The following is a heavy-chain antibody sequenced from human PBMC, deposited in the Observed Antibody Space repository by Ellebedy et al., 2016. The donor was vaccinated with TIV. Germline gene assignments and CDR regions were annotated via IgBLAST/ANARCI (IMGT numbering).Heavy chain of an antibody. J-gene: IGHJ4*02. CDR1: GFTSDHYP. D-gene: IGHD7-27*01. V-gene: IGHV3-9*02. CDR2: ISWRGHYI. Sequence: GGSLRLSXAVSGFTSDHYPMHLVRQAPGQGLEWVSGISWRGHYIGYADSVRGRFTISRGNAKNSLYLQMNSLRIEDTAVYYCTKDLLRGIWGGSGRDYWGQGTLVTVSS. CDR3: TKDLLRGIWGGSGRDY.